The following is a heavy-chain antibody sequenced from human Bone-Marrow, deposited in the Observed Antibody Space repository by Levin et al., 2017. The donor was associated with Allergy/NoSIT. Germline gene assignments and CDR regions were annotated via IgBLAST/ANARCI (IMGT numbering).Heavy chain of an antibody. J-gene: IGHJ6*02. CDR1: GFPFNTYA. CDR3: ARERYYYGSGYKYGLDL. Sequence: GGSLRLSCTASGFPFNTYAMHWVRQGKGKGLEWVSTISSAGDTFYSDSVKGRFTISRDNGKNSLYFQMNSLGAGDTAVYYCARERYYYGSGYKYGLDLWGQGTTVTVSS. CDR2: ISSAGDT. D-gene: IGHD3-10*01. V-gene: IGHV3-13*01.